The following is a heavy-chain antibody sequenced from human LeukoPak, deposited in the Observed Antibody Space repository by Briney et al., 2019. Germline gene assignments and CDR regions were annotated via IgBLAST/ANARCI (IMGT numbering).Heavy chain of an antibody. CDR2: IYYSGGT. CDR1: GGTISGYY. CDR3: ARYYYQAFDI. Sequence: PSETLSLTCTVSGGTISGYYWSWIRQPPGKGLEWIGYIYYSGGTNYNPSLKSRVTISLDTSKNQFSLKLSSVTAADTAVYYCARYYYQAFDIWDQGTMITVSS. J-gene: IGHJ3*02. D-gene: IGHD3-10*01. V-gene: IGHV4-59*01.